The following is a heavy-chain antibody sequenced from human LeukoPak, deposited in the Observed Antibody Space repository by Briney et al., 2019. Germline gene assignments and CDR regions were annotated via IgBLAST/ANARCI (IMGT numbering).Heavy chain of an antibody. J-gene: IGHJ4*02. Sequence: GGSLRLSCAASGFNFANHAMSWVRQTPGKGLEWVSAISGGGDITYYADSVTGRFTISRDNSKDTLFLQMHSLRPGDTAVYYCARGRPHGNDYWGQGTLVTVSS. CDR3: ARGRPHGNDY. V-gene: IGHV3-23*01. CDR1: GFNFANHA. CDR2: ISGGGDIT. D-gene: IGHD4-23*01.